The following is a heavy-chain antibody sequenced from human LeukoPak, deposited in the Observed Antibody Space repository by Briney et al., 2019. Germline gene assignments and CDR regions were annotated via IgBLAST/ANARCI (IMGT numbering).Heavy chain of an antibody. Sequence: GESLKISCKGSGYSFTNYWIGWVRQMPGKGLECMGIIYPGDSDTRYSPSFQGQVTISVDKSISTAYLQWSSLKASDTARYYCARLDCSSDRCGRDDDAFDIWGQGTMVTVSS. CDR3: ARLDCSSDRCGRDDDAFDI. J-gene: IGHJ3*02. CDR1: GYSFTNYW. CDR2: IYPGDSDT. V-gene: IGHV5-51*01. D-gene: IGHD2-2*01.